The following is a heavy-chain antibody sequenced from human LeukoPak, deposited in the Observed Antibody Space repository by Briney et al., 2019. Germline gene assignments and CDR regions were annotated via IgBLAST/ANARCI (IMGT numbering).Heavy chain of an antibody. CDR2: IYTSGST. V-gene: IGHV4-4*07. CDR3: ARAGNYYDSSGYRFDY. CDR1: GGSISSYY. J-gene: IGHJ4*02. D-gene: IGHD3-22*01. Sequence: PSETLSLTCTVSGGSISSYYWSWIRQPAGKGLEWIGRIYTSGSTNYNPSLKSRVTMSVDTSKNQFSLKLSSVTAADTAVYYCARAGNYYDSSGYRFDYWGQGTLVTASS.